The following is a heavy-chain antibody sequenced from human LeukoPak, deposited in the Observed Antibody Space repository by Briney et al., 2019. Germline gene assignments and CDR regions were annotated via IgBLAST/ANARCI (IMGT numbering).Heavy chain of an antibody. CDR3: ARQAGTVEMAYFDY. D-gene: IGHD5-24*01. CDR2: IIPIFCIA. J-gene: IGHJ4*02. CDR1: GGTFSSYA. Sequence: ASVTVSCKASGGTFSSYAISWVRQAPGQGLEWMGRIIPIFCIANYAQKFQGRVTITADKSTSTAYMELSSLRSEDTAVYYCARQAGTVEMAYFDYWGQGTLVTVSS. V-gene: IGHV1-69*04.